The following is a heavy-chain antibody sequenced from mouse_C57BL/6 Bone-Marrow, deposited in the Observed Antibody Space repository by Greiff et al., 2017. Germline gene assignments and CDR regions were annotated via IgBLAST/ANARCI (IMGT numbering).Heavy chain of an antibody. D-gene: IGHD1-1*01. CDR3: ARRDYYYCSMDY. J-gene: IGHJ4*01. Sequence: VQLQQPGAELVKPGASVKMSCKASGYTFTSYWITWVKQRPGKGLEWIGEIYPGSGSTNYNEKFKGKATLTVDTSSSTAYMQLSSLTSTDSAVSVCARRDYYYCSMDYWGQGTSVTVSS. CDR2: IYPGSGST. CDR1: GYTFTSYW. V-gene: IGHV1-55*01.